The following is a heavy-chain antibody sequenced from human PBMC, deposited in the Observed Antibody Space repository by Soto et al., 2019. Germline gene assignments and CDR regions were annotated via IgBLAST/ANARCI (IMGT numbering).Heavy chain of an antibody. J-gene: IGHJ6*03. V-gene: IGHV4-59*01. CDR1: GGSISSYY. CDR3: ARALRYFDPFPYYYYYMDV. CDR2: IYYSGST. Sequence: SETLSLTCTVSGGSISSYYWSWIQQPPGKGLEWIGYIYYSGSTNYNPSLKSRVTISVDTSKNQFSLKLSSVTAADTAVYYCARALRYFDPFPYYYYYMDVWGKGTTVTVSS. D-gene: IGHD3-9*01.